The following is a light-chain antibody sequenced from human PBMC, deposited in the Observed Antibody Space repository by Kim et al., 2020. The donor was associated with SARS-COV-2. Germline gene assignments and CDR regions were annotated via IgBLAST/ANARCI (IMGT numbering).Light chain of an antibody. CDR2: RKN. CDR1: RDKVDNQG. CDR3: SPWDSGLSVWV. J-gene: IGLJ3*02. V-gene: IGLV10-54*01. Sequence: TATLTCTGSRDKVDNQGVSWLQQHQGHPPKLLSYRKNNRPSGTSERLSASTSGNTASLTITGLQTEDETDYYCSPWDSGLSVWVFAGGTQLTVL.